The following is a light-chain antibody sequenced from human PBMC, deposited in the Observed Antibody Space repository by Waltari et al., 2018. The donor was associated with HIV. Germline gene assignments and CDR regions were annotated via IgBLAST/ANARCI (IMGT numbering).Light chain of an antibody. V-gene: IGLV2-14*01. J-gene: IGLJ2*01. CDR1: SSDVGGRHY. CDR3: SSYTSSSTLV. CDR2: DVS. Sequence: QSALPQPASASASPGQSITIPCTGPSSDVGGRHYLSWYQQPSGKAPKLMIYDVSNRPSGVSNRFSGSKSGNTASLTISGLQAEDEADYYCSSYTSSSTLVFGGGTKLSVL.